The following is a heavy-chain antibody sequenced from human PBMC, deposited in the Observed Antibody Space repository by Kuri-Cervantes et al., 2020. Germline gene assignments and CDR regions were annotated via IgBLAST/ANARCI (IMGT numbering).Heavy chain of an antibody. CDR3: AASYYYGSGSYEG. D-gene: IGHD3-10*01. CDR2: INQSGST. Sequence: SETLSLTFGVYGGSFSGYYWSWIRQPPGKGLEWIGEINQSGSTNYNPSLKSRVTISVDTSKNQFSLKLSSVTAADTAVYYCAASYYYGSGSYEGWGQGTEVTVSS. V-gene: IGHV4-34*01. J-gene: IGHJ3*01. CDR1: GGSFSGYY.